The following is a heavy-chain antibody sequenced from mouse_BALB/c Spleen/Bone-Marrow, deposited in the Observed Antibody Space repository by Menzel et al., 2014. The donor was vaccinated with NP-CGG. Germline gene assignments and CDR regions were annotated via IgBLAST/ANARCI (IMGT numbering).Heavy chain of an antibody. CDR1: GFTLTDYY. V-gene: IGHV7-3*02. CDR3: ARFPMDY. J-gene: IGHJ4*01. Sequence: EVKLVESGGGLVQPGGSLRLSCTTSGFTLTDYYMSWVRQPPGKALEWLVFIRNKAYGYTTEYSASVRGRFTISRDNSQSILYLQMNPLRAEDSATYYCARFPMDYWGQGTSVTVSS. CDR2: IRNKAYGYTT.